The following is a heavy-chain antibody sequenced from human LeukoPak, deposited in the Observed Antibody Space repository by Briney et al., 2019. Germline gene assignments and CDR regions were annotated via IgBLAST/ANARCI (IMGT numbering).Heavy chain of an antibody. J-gene: IGHJ4*02. D-gene: IGHD6-13*01. CDR2: IYYSGST. CDR1: GGSISSYY. Sequence: SETLSLTCTVSGGSISSYYWSWIRQPPGKGLEWIGYIYYSGSTNYNPSLKSRVTISVGTSKNQFSLKLSSVTAADTAVYYCARVDSSNWYEYRGYFDYWGQGTLVTVSS. V-gene: IGHV4-59*01. CDR3: ARVDSSNWYEYRGYFDY.